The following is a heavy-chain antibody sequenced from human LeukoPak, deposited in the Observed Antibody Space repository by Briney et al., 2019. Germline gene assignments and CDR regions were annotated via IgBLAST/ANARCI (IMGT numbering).Heavy chain of an antibody. D-gene: IGHD1-1*01. CDR3: ARDSMRIQTGTTP. Sequence: GASVKVSCKASGYTFTGYYMHWVRQAPGQGLEWMGWINPNSGGTNYAQKFQGRVTMTRDTSISTACMELSRLRSDDTAVYYCARDSMRIQTGTTPWGQGTLVTVSS. CDR1: GYTFTGYY. V-gene: IGHV1-2*02. CDR2: INPNSGGT. J-gene: IGHJ5*02.